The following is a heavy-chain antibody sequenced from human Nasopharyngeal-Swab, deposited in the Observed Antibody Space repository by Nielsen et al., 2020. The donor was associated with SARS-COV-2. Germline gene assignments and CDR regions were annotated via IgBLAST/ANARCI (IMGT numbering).Heavy chain of an antibody. J-gene: IGHJ4*02. CDR1: GFTFSSYA. D-gene: IGHD2-8*01. V-gene: IGHV3-64*01. CDR2: ISSNGGST. CDR3: ARGMVYAVY. Sequence: GESLKISCAASGFTFSSYAMSWVRQAPGKGLEYVSAISSNGGSTYYANSVKGRFTISRDNSKNTLYLQMGSLRAEDMAVYYCARGMVYAVYWGQGTLVTVSS.